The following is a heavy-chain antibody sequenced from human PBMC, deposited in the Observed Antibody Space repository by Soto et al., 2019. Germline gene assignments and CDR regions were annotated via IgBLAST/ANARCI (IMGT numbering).Heavy chain of an antibody. CDR1: GYTFTSYG. D-gene: IGHD3-3*01. Sequence: VASVKVSCKASGYTFTSYGISWVRQAPGQGLEWMGWISAYNGNTNYAQKLQGRVTMTTDTSTSTAYMELSSLRSDDTAVYYCARVRITIFGVVIIPTAPFDYWGQGT. J-gene: IGHJ4*02. CDR3: ARVRITIFGVVIIPTAPFDY. V-gene: IGHV1-18*01. CDR2: ISAYNGNT.